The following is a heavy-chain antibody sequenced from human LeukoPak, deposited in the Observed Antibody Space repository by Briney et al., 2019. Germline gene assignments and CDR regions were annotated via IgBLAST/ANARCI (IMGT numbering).Heavy chain of an antibody. CDR1: GFTFSSYA. D-gene: IGHD3-9*01. CDR3: ARGRHYDILTGYLDY. Sequence: PGGSLRLSCAASGFTFSSYAMHWVRQAPGKGLEWVTVISYDGSNKYYADSEKGRFTISRDNSKNTLYLQMNSLRAEDTAVYYCARGRHYDILTGYLDYWGQGTLVTVSS. CDR2: ISYDGSNK. J-gene: IGHJ4*02. V-gene: IGHV3-30-3*01.